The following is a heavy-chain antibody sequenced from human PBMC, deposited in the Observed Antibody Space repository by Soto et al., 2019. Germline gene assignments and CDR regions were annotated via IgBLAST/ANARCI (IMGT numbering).Heavy chain of an antibody. D-gene: IGHD2-21*02. CDR1: GFTFRSSG. CDR3: AIVRVTDSPLDH. Sequence: QVHLVASGGGVVQPGTSLTLTCTASGFTFRSSGMHWVRQAPGKGLEWLAFLAYDGSQKFYADSVKGRFSIARDNTKNTLYLHMSSLTAEDTAIYSWAIVRVTDSPLDHWGPGTLVTVSS. J-gene: IGHJ4*02. CDR2: LAYDGSQK. V-gene: IGHV3-30*03.